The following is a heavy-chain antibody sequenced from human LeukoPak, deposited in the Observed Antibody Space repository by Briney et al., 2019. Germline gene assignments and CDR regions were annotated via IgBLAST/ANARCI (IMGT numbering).Heavy chain of an antibody. CDR1: GFTFSSYA. Sequence: PGGSLRLSCAASGFTFSSYAMSWVRQAPGKGLEWVSAISGSGGSTYYADSVKGRFTISRDNSKNTLYLQMNSLRAEDTAVYYCAKCFWSGYYTGYYFDYWGQGTLVTVSP. D-gene: IGHD3-3*01. J-gene: IGHJ4*02. CDR3: AKCFWSGYYTGYYFDY. V-gene: IGHV3-23*01. CDR2: ISGSGGST.